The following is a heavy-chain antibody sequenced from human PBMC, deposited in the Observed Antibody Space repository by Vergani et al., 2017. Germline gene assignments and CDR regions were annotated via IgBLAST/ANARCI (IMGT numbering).Heavy chain of an antibody. CDR1: GATFRSNT. Sequence: QVQLVQSGAEVKKPGSSVKVSCKASGATFRSNTISWVRQVPGQGLEWMGRISAYNGNTNYAQKLQGRVTMTTDTSTSTAYMELRSLRSDDTAVYYCARGYCTNSICRGKVDSWGQGTLVTVSS. CDR2: ISAYNGNT. D-gene: IGHD2-8*01. CDR3: ARGYCTNSICRGKVDS. J-gene: IGHJ4*02. V-gene: IGHV1-18*01.